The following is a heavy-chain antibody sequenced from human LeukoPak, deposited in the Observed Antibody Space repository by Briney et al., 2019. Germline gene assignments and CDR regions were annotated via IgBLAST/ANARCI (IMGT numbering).Heavy chain of an antibody. V-gene: IGHV4-61*01. CDR1: GGSVSSGSYY. CDR3: ARAHYYDSSGGGYFDY. CDR2: IYYSGST. Sequence: SETLSLTCTVSGGSVSSGSYYWSWIRQPPGKGLEWIGYIYYSGSTNYNPSLKSRVTISVDTSKNQFSLKLISVTAADAAVYYCARAHYYDSSGGGYFDYWGQGTLVTVSS. J-gene: IGHJ4*02. D-gene: IGHD3-22*01.